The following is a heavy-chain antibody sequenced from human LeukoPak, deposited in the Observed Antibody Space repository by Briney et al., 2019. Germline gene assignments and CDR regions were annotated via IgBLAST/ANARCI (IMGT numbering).Heavy chain of an antibody. CDR3: AVRKQLRY. CDR1: GGSISSYY. D-gene: IGHD4-11*01. V-gene: IGHV4-4*07. Sequence: SETLSLTCTVSGGSISSYYWSWIRQPAGKGLEWIGRIYTTESANYNPSLKSRVTMSLDTSKNQFSLSLISVTAADTAVYYCAVRKQLRYWGQGTLVTVSS. J-gene: IGHJ4*02. CDR2: IYTTESA.